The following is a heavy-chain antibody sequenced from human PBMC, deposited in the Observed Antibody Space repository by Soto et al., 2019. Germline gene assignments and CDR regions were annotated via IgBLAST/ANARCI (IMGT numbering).Heavy chain of an antibody. J-gene: IGHJ4*02. CDR2: LNQGGSKK. CDR3: AGGEY. V-gene: IGHV3-7*01. CDR1: GFTFSNHW. Sequence: EMQLVESGGGLVQPGGSLRLSCVASGFTFSNHWMNWVRQAPGKGLEWVANLNQGGSKKYYVDSVKGRFTISRDNAKNSLYLQRNSLRAEDTAVYYCAGGEYWGQGTLLTVSS.